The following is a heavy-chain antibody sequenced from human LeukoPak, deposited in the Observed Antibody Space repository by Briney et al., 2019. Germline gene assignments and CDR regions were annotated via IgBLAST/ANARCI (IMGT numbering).Heavy chain of an antibody. CDR3: ARGEGRMTMFEGG. D-gene: IGHD3-10*02. CDR2: ISSDGSNT. J-gene: IGHJ4*02. Sequence: GGSLRLSCAASGFTFSSYWMHWVRQAAGKGLVWVSRISSDGSNTGYADSVKGRFTISRDNAKNTLYLQTNSLRAEDTAVYYCARGEGRMTMFEGGWGQGTLVTVSS. CDR1: GFTFSSYW. V-gene: IGHV3-74*01.